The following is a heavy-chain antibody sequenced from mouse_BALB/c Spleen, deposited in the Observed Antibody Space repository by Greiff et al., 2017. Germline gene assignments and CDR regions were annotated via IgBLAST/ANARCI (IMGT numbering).Heavy chain of an antibody. J-gene: IGHJ2*01. CDR1: GFTFSSFG. V-gene: IGHV5-17*02. CDR3: ARGGANPDY. Sequence: DVMLVESGGGLVQPGGSRKLSCAASGFTFSSFGMHWVRQAPEKGLEWVAYISSGSSTIYYADTVKGRFTISRDNPKNTLFLQMTSLRSEDTAMYYCARGGANPDYWGQGTTLTVSS. CDR2: ISSGSSTI. D-gene: IGHD3-1*01.